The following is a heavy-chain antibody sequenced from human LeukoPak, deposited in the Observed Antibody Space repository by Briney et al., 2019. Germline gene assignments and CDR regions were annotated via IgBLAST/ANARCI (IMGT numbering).Heavy chain of an antibody. J-gene: IGHJ6*02. D-gene: IGHD3-10*01. CDR3: ARDSGGVRGAYYYYGMDV. V-gene: IGHV1-69*06. Sequence: SVKVSCKASGGTFSSYAISWVRQAPGQGLEWMGGIIPIFGTANYAQKLQGRVTITADKSTSTAYMELSSLRSEDTAVYYCARDSGGVRGAYYYYGMDVWGQGTTVTVSS. CDR2: IIPIFGTA. CDR1: GGTFSSYA.